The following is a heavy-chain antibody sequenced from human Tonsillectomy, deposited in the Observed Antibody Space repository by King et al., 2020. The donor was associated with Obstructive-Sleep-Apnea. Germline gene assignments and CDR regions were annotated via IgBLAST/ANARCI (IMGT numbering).Heavy chain of an antibody. CDR3: ADLSMTMVDY. V-gene: IGHV4-39*01. J-gene: IGHJ4*02. CDR2: IYYSVST. D-gene: IGHD4/OR15-4a*01. CDR1: GGAISSSRDY. Sequence: LQLQESGPGLVKPSETLSLTCTVSGGAISSSRDYWGWIREPPGKGLEVIWHIYYSVSTDYNPHLKSRVTISVDTSKNPFSLKLRSVTAADTAVYYCADLSMTMVDYWGQGHLVTVSS.